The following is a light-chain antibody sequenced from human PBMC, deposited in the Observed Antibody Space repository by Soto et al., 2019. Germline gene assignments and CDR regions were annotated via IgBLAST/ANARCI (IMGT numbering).Light chain of an antibody. CDR2: INN. J-gene: IGLJ2*01. V-gene: IGLV1-47*02. CDR1: SSNIGSNS. Sequence: QSVLTQPPSASATPGQRVTISCSGGSSNIGSNSVFWYQQFPGTAPNLLIYINNRRPSGVPDRFSGSKSGTSASLVISGLRSEDEAEYYCAAWDDSLVSVLFGGGTKVTVL. CDR3: AAWDDSLVSVL.